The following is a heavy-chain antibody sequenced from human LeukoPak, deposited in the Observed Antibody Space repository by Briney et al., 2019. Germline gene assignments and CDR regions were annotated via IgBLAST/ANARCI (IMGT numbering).Heavy chain of an antibody. D-gene: IGHD1-26*01. V-gene: IGHV1-2*02. Sequence: ASVKVSCKASGYTFTSYYMHWVRQAPGQGLEWMGIINPNSGGTDYAQKFQGRVTMTRDTSISTVYMELSSLRSDDTAVYYCARDVGATVDYWGQGTLVTVSS. CDR1: GYTFTSYY. J-gene: IGHJ4*02. CDR2: INPNSGGT. CDR3: ARDVGATVDY.